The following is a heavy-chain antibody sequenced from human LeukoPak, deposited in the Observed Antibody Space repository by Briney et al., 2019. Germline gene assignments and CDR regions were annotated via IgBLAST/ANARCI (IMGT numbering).Heavy chain of an antibody. CDR2: MNPNTGNT. CDR1: GYTFNSYD. CDR3: GIEQQLVLFDY. V-gene: IGHV1-8*01. J-gene: IGHJ4*02. Sequence: ASVKVSCKASGYTFNSYDINWVRQATGQGLEWMGWMNPNTGNTGYGERFQGRVTITRDTSASTAYMELSSLRSEDTAVYYCGIEQQLVLFDYWGQGTLVTVSS. D-gene: IGHD6-13*01.